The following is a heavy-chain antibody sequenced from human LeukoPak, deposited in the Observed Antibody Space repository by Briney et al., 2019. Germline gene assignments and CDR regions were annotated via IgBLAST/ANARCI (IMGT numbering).Heavy chain of an antibody. CDR1: GGTFSSYA. J-gene: IGHJ6*02. D-gene: IGHD2-15*01. Sequence: ASVKVSCKASGGTFSSYAISWVRQAPGQGLEWMGRIIPILGIANYAQKFQGRVTITADKSTSTAYMELSSLRSEDTAVYYCPRDAPPTNYCSGASCYYYYYGMDVWGQGTTVTVSS. CDR2: IIPILGIA. CDR3: PRDAPPTNYCSGASCYYYYYGMDV. V-gene: IGHV1-69*04.